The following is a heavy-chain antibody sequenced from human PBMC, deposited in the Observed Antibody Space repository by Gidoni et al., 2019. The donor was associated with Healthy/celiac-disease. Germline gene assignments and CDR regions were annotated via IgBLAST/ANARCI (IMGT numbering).Heavy chain of an antibody. Sequence: QVQLVESGGGLVKPGGSLRPSCAASGFTFSDYYMSWIRQAPGKGLEWVSYISSSSSYTNYADSVKGRFTISRDNAKNSLYLQMNSLRAEDTAVYYCARWDYYGSGSFFNYFDYWGQGTLVTVSS. CDR3: ARWDYYGSGSFFNYFDY. CDR2: ISSSSSYT. D-gene: IGHD3-10*01. V-gene: IGHV3-11*06. J-gene: IGHJ4*02. CDR1: GFTFSDYY.